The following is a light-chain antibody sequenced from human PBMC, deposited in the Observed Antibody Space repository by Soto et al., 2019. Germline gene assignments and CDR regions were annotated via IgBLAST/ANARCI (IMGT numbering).Light chain of an antibody. CDR2: GAS. Sequence: EVVMTQSPATLSVSPGEGVTLSCRASQSVSSSYIAWYQQKRGQAPRRLIYGASIRATGIPDRFSGSGSGTDLTITISRLEPEDFELYDGQQYHTSPLTFGQGTKVDIK. CDR3: QQYHTSPLT. V-gene: IGKV3-20*01. CDR1: QSVSSSY. J-gene: IGKJ1*01.